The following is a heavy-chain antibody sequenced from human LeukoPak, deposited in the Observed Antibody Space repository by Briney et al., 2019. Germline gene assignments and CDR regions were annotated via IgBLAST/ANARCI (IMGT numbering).Heavy chain of an antibody. J-gene: IGHJ3*02. CDR3: ASDITMVRGVPNMGAFDI. V-gene: IGHV1-2*02. CDR1: GYTFTGYY. Sequence: ASVKVSCKASGYTFTGYYMHWVRQAPGQGLEWMGWINPNSGGTNYAQKFQGRVTMTRDTSISTAYMELSRLRSDDTAVYYCASDITMVRGVPNMGAFDIWGQGTMVTVSS. CDR2: INPNSGGT. D-gene: IGHD3-10*01.